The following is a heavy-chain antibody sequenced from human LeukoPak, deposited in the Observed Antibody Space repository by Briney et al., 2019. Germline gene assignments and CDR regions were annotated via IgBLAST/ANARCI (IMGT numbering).Heavy chain of an antibody. D-gene: IGHD6-19*01. J-gene: IGHJ4*02. CDR2: IRYDGSNK. Sequence: GGSLRLSCAASGFTFSSYGMHWVRQAPGKGLEWVAFIRYDGSNKYYADSVKGRFTISRDNSKNTLYLQMNNLRAEDTAVYYCAKDLSLRSSDWYPGFDSWGQGTLVTVSS. CDR3: AKDLSLRSSDWYPGFDS. CDR1: GFTFSSYG. V-gene: IGHV3-30*02.